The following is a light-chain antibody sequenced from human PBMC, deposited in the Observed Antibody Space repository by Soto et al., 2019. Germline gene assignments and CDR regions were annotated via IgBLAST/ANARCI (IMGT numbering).Light chain of an antibody. V-gene: IGKV1-27*01. CDR3: QNYNSVPWT. CDR1: QGISNY. J-gene: IGKJ1*01. CDR2: GAS. Sequence: DIQMTQSPSSLSASIGHRVTITCRASQGISNYLAWYQQKPGKAPKFLIYGASTLQSGVPSRFSGSGSGTDFTLTISSLQPEDVATFYCQNYNSVPWTFGQGTKVEIK.